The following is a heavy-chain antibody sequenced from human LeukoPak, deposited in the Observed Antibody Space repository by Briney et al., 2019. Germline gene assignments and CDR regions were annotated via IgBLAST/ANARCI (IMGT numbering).Heavy chain of an antibody. Sequence: SETLSLTCAVYGGSFSGYYWSWIRQPPGKGLEWIGEINHSGSTNYNPSLKSRVTISVDTSKNQFSLKLSSVTAADTAVYYCARERRSGKIFDYWRQGTLVTVSS. CDR3: ARERRSGKIFDY. V-gene: IGHV4-34*01. J-gene: IGHJ4*02. CDR1: GGSFSGYY. CDR2: INHSGST. D-gene: IGHD6-19*01.